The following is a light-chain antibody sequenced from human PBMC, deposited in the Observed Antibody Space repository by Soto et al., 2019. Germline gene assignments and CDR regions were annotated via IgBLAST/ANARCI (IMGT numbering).Light chain of an antibody. J-gene: IGLJ1*01. Sequence: QSALTQPASVSGSPGQSITISCTGTSSDIGAYNHVSWYQQHPDRAPKLIIYEVSNRPSEISNRFSASKSGNTASLTISGLQAEDETDYYCFSYTSSSTYVFGTGTKLTV. V-gene: IGLV2-14*01. CDR1: SSDIGAYNH. CDR2: EVS. CDR3: FSYTSSSTYV.